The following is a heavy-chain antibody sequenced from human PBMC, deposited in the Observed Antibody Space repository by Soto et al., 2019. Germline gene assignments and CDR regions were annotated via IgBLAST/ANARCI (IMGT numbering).Heavy chain of an antibody. V-gene: IGHV3-53*04. CDR1: GFNVSNYY. J-gene: IGHJ6*02. CDR2: LYSGGTI. Sequence: EVQLVESGGGLVQPGGSLRLSCEASGFNVSNYYMTWVRQAAGKGLEWVSVLYSGGTIYYADSVKGRFTISRHDSKNTLYLQMNSLRAEDTAVYYCARGGRSLGVDYYYGLDVWGQGTTVTVSS. CDR3: ARGGRSLGVDYYYGLDV. D-gene: IGHD2-8*01.